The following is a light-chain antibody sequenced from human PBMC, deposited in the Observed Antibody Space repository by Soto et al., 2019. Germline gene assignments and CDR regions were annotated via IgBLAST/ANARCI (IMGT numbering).Light chain of an antibody. CDR3: QQYVSSSWT. J-gene: IGKJ1*01. CDR2: GAS. V-gene: IGKV3-20*01. Sequence: EIVLTQSPGTLSLSPGERATLSCRASQSVSSSYLAWYKQKPGQAPRLLIYGASSRATGIPDRFSGSGSGTDFTLTISRLEPEDFAVYYCQQYVSSSWTFGQGTKVEIK. CDR1: QSVSSSY.